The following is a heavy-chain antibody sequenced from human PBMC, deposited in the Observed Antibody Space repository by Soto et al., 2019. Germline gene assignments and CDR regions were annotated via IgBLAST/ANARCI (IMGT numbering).Heavy chain of an antibody. V-gene: IGHV1-46*01. CDR1: GYTFTSYY. J-gene: IGHJ4*02. CDR2: INPSGGST. CDR3: ARDVTIFGVVTYLDY. D-gene: IGHD3-3*01. Sequence: QVQLVQSGAEVKKPGASVKVSCKASGYTFTSYYMHWVRQAPGQGLEWMGIINPSGGSTSYAQKFQGRVTMTRDTSTSTVYMELSSLRSEDTAVYYCARDVTIFGVVTYLDYWGQGTLVTVSS.